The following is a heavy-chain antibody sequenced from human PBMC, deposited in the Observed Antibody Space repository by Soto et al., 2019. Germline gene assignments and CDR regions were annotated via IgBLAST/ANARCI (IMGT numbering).Heavy chain of an antibody. CDR1: GFTFSSYG. V-gene: IGHV3-30*03. J-gene: IGHJ6*02. Sequence: GGSLRLSCAASGFTFSSYGMHWVRQAPGKGLEWVAVISYDGSNKYYADSVKGRFTISRDNSKNTLYLQMNSLRAEDTAVYYCARDGGGSDTAMARIYYYYGMDVWGQGTTVTVSS. CDR3: ARDGGGSDTAMARIYYYYGMDV. CDR2: ISYDGSNK. D-gene: IGHD5-18*01.